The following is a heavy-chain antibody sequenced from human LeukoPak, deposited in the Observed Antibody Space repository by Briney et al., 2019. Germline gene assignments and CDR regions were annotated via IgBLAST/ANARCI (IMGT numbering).Heavy chain of an antibody. Sequence: SVKVSCKASGGTFSSYAISWVRQAPGQGLEWMGGIIPIFGTANYAQKFQGRVTITADKSTSTAYTELSSLRSEDTAVYYCARVIAGRLGYYGSGSYYNWFDPWGQGTLVTVSS. J-gene: IGHJ5*02. D-gene: IGHD3-10*01. CDR3: ARVIAGRLGYYGSGSYYNWFDP. V-gene: IGHV1-69*06. CDR2: IIPIFGTA. CDR1: GGTFSSYA.